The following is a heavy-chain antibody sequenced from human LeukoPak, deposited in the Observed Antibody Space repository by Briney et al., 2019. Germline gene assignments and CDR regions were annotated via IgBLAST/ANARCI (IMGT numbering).Heavy chain of an antibody. V-gene: IGHV3-23*01. CDR3: AKGGAGGYSYGSNWYFDL. CDR1: GFTFSSYA. D-gene: IGHD5-18*01. CDR2: ISGSGGSA. J-gene: IGHJ2*01. Sequence: PGGSLRLSCAASGFTFSSYAMSWVRQAPGKGLEWVSAISGSGGSAYYADSVKGQFTISRDNSKNTLYLQMNSLRAEDTAVYYCAKGGAGGYSYGSNWYFDLWGRGTLVTVSS.